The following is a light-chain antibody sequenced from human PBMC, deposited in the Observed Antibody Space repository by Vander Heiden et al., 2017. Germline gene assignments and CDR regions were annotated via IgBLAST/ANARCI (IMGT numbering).Light chain of an antibody. V-gene: IGLV3-21*03. J-gene: IGLJ2*01. CDR3: QVWHSSGDRVV. CDR1: NLGSKS. Sequence: SYVLTQPPSVSVAPAKTAEITCGGNNLGSKSVHWYVQKPGQAPVLVVYDDTYRPAGTPERISGSNSGGTATLTISRVEAGDEAAYYCQVWHSSGDRVVFGGGTKLTVL. CDR2: DDT.